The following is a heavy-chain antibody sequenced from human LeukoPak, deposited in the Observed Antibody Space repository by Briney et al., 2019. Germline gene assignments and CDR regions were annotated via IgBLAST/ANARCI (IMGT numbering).Heavy chain of an antibody. Sequence: SETLSLTCAVSGGSISSGGYSWSWIRQPPGKGLEWIGYIYHSGSTYYSPSLKSRVTISVDRSKNQFSLKLSSVTAADTAVYYCAREVGYYYDSSGYYYDNWFDPWGQGTLVTVSS. CDR1: GGSISSGGYS. J-gene: IGHJ5*02. CDR2: IYHSGST. V-gene: IGHV4-30-2*01. D-gene: IGHD3-22*01. CDR3: AREVGYYYDSSGYYYDNWFDP.